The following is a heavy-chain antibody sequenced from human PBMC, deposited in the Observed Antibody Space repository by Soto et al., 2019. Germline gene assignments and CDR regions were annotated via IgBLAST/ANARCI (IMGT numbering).Heavy chain of an antibody. CDR3: ARDRDGGGSFDY. CDR1: GCTFTSYD. J-gene: IGHJ4*02. Sequence: ASVKVSCKASGCTFTSYDINWVRQAPGQGLEWMGIINPSGGSTSYAQKFQGRVTMTRDTSTSTVYMELSSLRSEDTAVYYCARDRDGGGSFDYWGQGTLVTAPQ. CDR2: INPSGGST. D-gene: IGHD3-22*01. V-gene: IGHV1-46*01.